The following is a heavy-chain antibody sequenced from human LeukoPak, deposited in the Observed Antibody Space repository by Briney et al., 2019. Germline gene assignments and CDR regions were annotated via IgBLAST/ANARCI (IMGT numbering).Heavy chain of an antibody. D-gene: IGHD5-12*01. Sequence: ASVKVSCKASGGTFSSYAISWVRQAPGQGLEWMGRIIPILGIANYAQKFQGRVTITADKSTSTAYMELSSLRSEDTAVYYCARDIYIVATTHYYYYGMDVWGQGITVTVSS. CDR2: IIPILGIA. J-gene: IGHJ6*02. CDR3: ARDIYIVATTHYYYYGMDV. V-gene: IGHV1-69*04. CDR1: GGTFSSYA.